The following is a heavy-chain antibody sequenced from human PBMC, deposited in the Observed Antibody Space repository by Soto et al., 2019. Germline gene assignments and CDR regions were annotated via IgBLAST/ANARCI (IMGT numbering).Heavy chain of an antibody. CDR3: ARRSTMVRGVIDYYYGMDV. Sequence: LGESLKISCKGSGYSFTSYWISWVRQMPGKGLEWMGRIDPSDSYTNYSPSFQGHVTISADKSISTAYLQWSSLKASDTAMYYCARRSTMVRGVIDYYYGMDVWGQGTTVTVSS. D-gene: IGHD3-10*01. V-gene: IGHV5-10-1*01. CDR2: IDPSDSYT. CDR1: GYSFTSYW. J-gene: IGHJ6*02.